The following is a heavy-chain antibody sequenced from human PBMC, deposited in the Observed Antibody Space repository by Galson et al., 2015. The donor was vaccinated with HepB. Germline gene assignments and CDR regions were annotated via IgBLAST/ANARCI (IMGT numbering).Heavy chain of an antibody. V-gene: IGHV4-59*01. D-gene: IGHD4-11*01. CDR1: GGSISSYY. J-gene: IGHJ6*03. Sequence: SETLSLTCTVSGGSISSYYWSWIRQPPGKGLEWIGYIYYSGSTNYNPSLKSRVTISVDTSKNQFSLKLSSVTAADTAVYYCARVPKRSNYVPPYYYYYMDVWGKGTTVTVSS. CDR2: IYYSGST. CDR3: ARVPKRSNYVPPYYYYYMDV.